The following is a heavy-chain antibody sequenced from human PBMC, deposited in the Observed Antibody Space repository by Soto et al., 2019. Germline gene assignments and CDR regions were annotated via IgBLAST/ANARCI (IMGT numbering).Heavy chain of an antibody. CDR3: ARLVYYYDSSGYYGGNFDY. CDR1: GYTFTSYG. CDR2: ISAYNGNT. J-gene: IGHJ4*02. V-gene: IGHV1-18*01. D-gene: IGHD3-22*01. Sequence: GASVKVSCKASGYTFTSYGISWVRQAPGQGLEWMGWISAYNGNTNYAQKLQGRVTMTTDTSTSTAYMELRSLRSDDTAVYYCARLVYYYDSSGYYGGNFDYWGQGTLVTVPS.